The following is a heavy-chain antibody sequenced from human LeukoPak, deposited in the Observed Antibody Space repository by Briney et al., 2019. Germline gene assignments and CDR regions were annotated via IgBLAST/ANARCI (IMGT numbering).Heavy chain of an antibody. J-gene: IGHJ4*02. CDR3: ARDSLWFGEPR. D-gene: IGHD3-10*01. CDR2: IYDSGST. V-gene: IGHV4-39*07. CDR1: GGSIRSSYYY. Sequence: PSETLSLTCTVSGGSIRSSYYYWGWIRQPPGKGLEWIGSIYDSGSTYYNPSLKSRVTISVDTSKNQFSLKLSSVTAADTAVYYCARDSLWFGEPRWGQGTLVTVSS.